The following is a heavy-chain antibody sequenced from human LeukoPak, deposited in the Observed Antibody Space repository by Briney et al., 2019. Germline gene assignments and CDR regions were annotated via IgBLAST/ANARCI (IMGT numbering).Heavy chain of an antibody. D-gene: IGHD2-2*02. Sequence: SETLSLTCTVSGGSISSYYWSWIRQPPGKGLEWIGEINHSGSTNYNPSLKSRVTISVDTSKNQFSLKLSSVTAADTAVYYCARGSLYCSSTSCYTRFFWFDPWGQGTLVTVSS. CDR2: INHSGST. CDR1: GGSISSYY. J-gene: IGHJ5*02. CDR3: ARGSLYCSSTSCYTRFFWFDP. V-gene: IGHV4-34*01.